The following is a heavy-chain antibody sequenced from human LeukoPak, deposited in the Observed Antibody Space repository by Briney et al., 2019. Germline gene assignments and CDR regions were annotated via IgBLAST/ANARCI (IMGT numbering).Heavy chain of an antibody. D-gene: IGHD4-23*01. Sequence: GGSLRLSCAASGFTFSSYGMHWVRQAPGKGLEWVALIRYDGSNKYYADSVKGRFTISRDNSKNTLYRQMNSLRAEDTAVYYCAKFNGGNSDGWFDPWGQGTLVTVSS. CDR1: GFTFSSYG. CDR3: AKFNGGNSDGWFDP. CDR2: IRYDGSNK. J-gene: IGHJ5*02. V-gene: IGHV3-30*02.